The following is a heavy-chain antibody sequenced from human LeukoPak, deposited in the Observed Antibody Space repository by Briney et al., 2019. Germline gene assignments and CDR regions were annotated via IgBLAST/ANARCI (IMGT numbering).Heavy chain of an antibody. D-gene: IGHD3-3*01. Sequence: SETLSLTCTVSGGSISSYYWSWIRQPPGKGLEWIGYIYYSGSTNYNPSLKSRVTISVDTSKNQFSLKLSSVTAADTAVYYCARGIWSGYYWGETGLRFDPWGQGTLVTVSS. V-gene: IGHV4-59*01. CDR2: IYYSGST. J-gene: IGHJ5*02. CDR3: ARGIWSGYYWGETGLRFDP. CDR1: GGSISSYY.